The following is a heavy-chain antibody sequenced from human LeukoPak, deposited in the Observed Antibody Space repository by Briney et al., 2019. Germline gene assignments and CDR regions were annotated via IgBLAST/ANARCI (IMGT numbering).Heavy chain of an antibody. CDR3: AKEVWSGSYFDY. CDR1: GFTFDDYG. D-gene: IGHD3-3*01. V-gene: IGHV3-23*01. CDR2: ISGSGGST. J-gene: IGHJ4*02. Sequence: TGGSLRLSCAASGFTFDDYGMSWVRQAPGKGLEWVSAISGSGGSTYYADSVKGRFTISGDNSKNTLYLQMNSLRAEDTAVYYCAKEVWSGSYFDYWGQGTLVTVSS.